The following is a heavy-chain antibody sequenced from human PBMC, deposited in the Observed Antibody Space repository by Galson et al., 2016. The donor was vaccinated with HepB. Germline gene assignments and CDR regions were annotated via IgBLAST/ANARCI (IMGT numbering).Heavy chain of an antibody. CDR2: VWFDGYTN. CDR3: ARDLGVRGYGREPRDAYDL. D-gene: IGHD5-12*01. CDR1: GFTFSLYG. Sequence: SLRLSCAASGFTFSLYGMQWVRQAPGKGLEWVAVVWFDGYTNFYADSVRRRFTVSRDSSRDTVDLQMNNLRAEYTAMYFCARDLGVRGYGREPRDAYDLWGQGAMVSVSS. V-gene: IGHV3-33*01. J-gene: IGHJ3*01.